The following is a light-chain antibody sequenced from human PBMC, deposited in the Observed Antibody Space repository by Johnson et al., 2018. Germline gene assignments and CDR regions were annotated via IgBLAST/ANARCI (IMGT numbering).Light chain of an antibody. CDR3: GTWDSSLSAGNV. J-gene: IGLJ1*01. Sequence: QSVLTQPPSVSAAPGQKVTISCSGSSSNIGNNYVSWYQQLPGTAPTLLIYEHNKRPPGIPDRLPATKPATSATLGITGLQTGDEADYYCGTWDSSLSAGNVFGTGTKVTVL. CDR1: SSNIGNNY. V-gene: IGLV1-51*02. CDR2: EHN.